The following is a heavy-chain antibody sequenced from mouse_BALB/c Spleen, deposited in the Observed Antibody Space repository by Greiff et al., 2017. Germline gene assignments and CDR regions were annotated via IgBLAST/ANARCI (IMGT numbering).Heavy chain of an antibody. CDR2: INPSTGYT. Sequence: QVQLQQSGAELAKPGASVKMSCKASGYTFTSYWMHWVKQRPGQGLEWIGYINPSTGYTEYNQKFKDKATLTADKSSSTAYMQLSSLTSEDSAVYYCARHYDGYFDYWGQGTTLTVSS. V-gene: IGHV1-7*01. CDR3: ARHYDGYFDY. CDR1: GYTFTSYW. J-gene: IGHJ2*01. D-gene: IGHD2-3*01.